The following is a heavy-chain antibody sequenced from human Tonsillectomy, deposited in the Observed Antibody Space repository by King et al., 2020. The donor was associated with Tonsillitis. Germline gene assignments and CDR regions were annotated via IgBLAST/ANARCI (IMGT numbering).Heavy chain of an antibody. Sequence: VQLVESGAEVKKPGSSVKVSCTASGGTFSSYAISWVRQAPGQGLEWMGGIIPIFGTANYAQKFQGRVTITADESTSTAYMELSSLRSEDTAVYYCARDQDGYQLLPFGDYYGMDVWGQGTTVTVSS. CDR3: ARDQDGYQLLPFGDYYGMDV. CDR2: IIPIFGTA. V-gene: IGHV1-69*01. D-gene: IGHD2-2*01. J-gene: IGHJ6*02. CDR1: GGTFSSYA.